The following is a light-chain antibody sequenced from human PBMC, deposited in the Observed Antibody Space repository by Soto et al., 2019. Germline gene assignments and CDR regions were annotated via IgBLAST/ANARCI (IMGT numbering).Light chain of an antibody. Sequence: EIVWTQSPGTLSLSPGERATLSCRASQGVSSNYLAWYQQKPGQAPRLLIYDASSRATGIPDGLSGSGSGSDCTLTISRLEPDNFAVNYCHQNGRTPRTFGKGNSVQIK. CDR3: HQNGRTPRT. J-gene: IGKJ1*01. V-gene: IGKV3-20*01. CDR1: QGVSSNY. CDR2: DAS.